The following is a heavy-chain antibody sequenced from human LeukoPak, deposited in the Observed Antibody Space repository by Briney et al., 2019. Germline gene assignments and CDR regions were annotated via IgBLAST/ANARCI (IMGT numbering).Heavy chain of an antibody. Sequence: GSLRLSCAASGFTFSGFAMSWIRQAPGKGLEWVSSISRSGESTFYADSVRGRLTISRDNSKNTLYLQMNSLRAEDTAVYYCARDVLPYSGNYSATLGAGAFDIWGQGTMVTVSS. CDR3: ARDVLPYSGNYSATLGAGAFDI. J-gene: IGHJ3*02. D-gene: IGHD1-26*01. V-gene: IGHV3-23*01. CDR2: ISRSGEST. CDR1: GFTFSGFA.